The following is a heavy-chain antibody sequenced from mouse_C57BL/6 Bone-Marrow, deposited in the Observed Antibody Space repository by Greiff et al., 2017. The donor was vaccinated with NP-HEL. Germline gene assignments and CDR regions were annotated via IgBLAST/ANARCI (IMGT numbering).Heavy chain of an antibody. V-gene: IGHV1-52*01. CDR2: IDPSDSET. Sequence: QVQLQQPGAELVRPGSSVKLSCKASGYTFTSYWMHWVKQRPIQGLEWIGNIDPSDSETHYNQKFKDKATLTVDKSSSTAYMQLSSLTSEDSAVYYCARKGAYYSNYGFAYWGQGTLVTVSA. CDR1: GYTFTSYW. J-gene: IGHJ3*01. D-gene: IGHD2-5*01. CDR3: ARKGAYYSNYGFAY.